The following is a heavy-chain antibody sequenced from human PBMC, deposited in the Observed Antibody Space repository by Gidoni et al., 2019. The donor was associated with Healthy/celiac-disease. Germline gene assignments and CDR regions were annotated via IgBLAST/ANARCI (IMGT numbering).Heavy chain of an antibody. CDR1: GFIFSSYA. J-gene: IGHJ4*02. V-gene: IGHV3-30-3*01. D-gene: IGHD3-22*01. Sequence: QVQLVESGGGVVQPGRSLRLSCAASGFIFSSYAMHWVRPAPGKGLEWVAVISYDGSNKYYADSVKGRFTISRDNSKNTLYLQMNSLRAEDTAVYYCARDGGYDSSGYYFAYFDYWGQGTLVTVSS. CDR3: ARDGGYDSSGYYFAYFDY. CDR2: ISYDGSNK.